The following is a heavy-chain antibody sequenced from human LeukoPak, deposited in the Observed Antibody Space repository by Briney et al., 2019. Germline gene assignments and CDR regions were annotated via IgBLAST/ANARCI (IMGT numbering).Heavy chain of an antibody. D-gene: IGHD2-2*01. V-gene: IGHV4-38-2*02. CDR1: GYSISNDYY. Sequence: SETLSLTCSVSGYSISNDYYWGWIRQPPGKGLELIGSIYHSGITYYNASLKSRVVISVDTSKNQFSLKLSSVSAADTAVYYCARIWGYCSRNNCRNARGLPYWGQGTLVTVSS. J-gene: IGHJ4*02. CDR3: ARIWGYCSRNNCRNARGLPY. CDR2: IYHSGIT.